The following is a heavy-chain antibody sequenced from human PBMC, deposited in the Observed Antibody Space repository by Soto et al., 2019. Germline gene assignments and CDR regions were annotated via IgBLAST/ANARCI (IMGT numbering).Heavy chain of an antibody. CDR2: IKSKADGGAR. D-gene: IGHD1-1*01. CDR3: VEGWNDF. J-gene: IGHJ4*02. V-gene: IGHV3-15*01. CDR1: GFMFSSAW. Sequence: EVQMVQSGGDLVKPGGSLRLSCVTSGFMFSSAWMSWVRQAPGKGLEWVARIKSKADGGARDYAAPVKGRSTISRDDSKNTVYLQMNSLRAEDTAVYYCVEGWNDFWGQGTLVTVSS.